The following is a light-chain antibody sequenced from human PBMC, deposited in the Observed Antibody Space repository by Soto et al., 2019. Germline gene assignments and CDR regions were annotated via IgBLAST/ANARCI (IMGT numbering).Light chain of an antibody. Sequence: QSALTQPASVSGSPGLSITISCTGTSSDVGGYNLVSWYQQHPGKAPKLMIFEGNKRPSGVSNRFSGSLSGNTASLTISGIQAEDEAHYYCCSYAGSTTFVLFGGGTKLTVL. CDR1: SSDVGGYNL. V-gene: IGLV2-23*03. J-gene: IGLJ2*01. CDR3: CSYAGSTTFVL. CDR2: EGN.